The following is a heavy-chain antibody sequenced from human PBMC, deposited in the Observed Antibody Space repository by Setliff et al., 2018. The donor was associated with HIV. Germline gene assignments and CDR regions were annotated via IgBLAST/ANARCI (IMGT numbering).Heavy chain of an antibody. CDR2: TSHSGKT. Sequence: PSETLSLTCAVYGGPLSGHYWSWIRQPPGQGLEWIGETSHSGKTNYNPSLMSRVTISVDTSKNQFSLKLTSVTAADTAVYYCVTSSSWSSRLNFWGPGMLVTVSS. J-gene: IGHJ4*02. V-gene: IGHV4-34*01. CDR1: GGPLSGHY. D-gene: IGHD2-2*01. CDR3: VTSSSWSSRLNF.